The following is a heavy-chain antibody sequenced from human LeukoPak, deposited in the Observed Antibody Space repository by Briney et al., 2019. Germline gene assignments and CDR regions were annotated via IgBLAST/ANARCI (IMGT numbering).Heavy chain of an antibody. D-gene: IGHD3-10*01. CDR3: ARHGDHGSGPLGYYYGMDV. Sequence: GESLKISCRGSGYSFPSYWIGWVRQMPRKGLEWMGIIYPGDSDTKYNPSFQGQVSISADKSITTAYLQWTSLKASDTAIYYCARHGDHGSGPLGYYYGMDVWGQGTTVTVSS. CDR1: GYSFPSYW. CDR2: IYPGDSDT. J-gene: IGHJ6*02. V-gene: IGHV5-51*01.